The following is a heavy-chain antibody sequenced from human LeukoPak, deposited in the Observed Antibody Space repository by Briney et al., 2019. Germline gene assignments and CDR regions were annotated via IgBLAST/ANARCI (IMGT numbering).Heavy chain of an antibody. J-gene: IGHJ3*02. CDR2: VYYTGST. V-gene: IGHV4-59*08. Sequence: SETLSLTCTVSGGPIRGYYWSWIRQPPGKGLEWIGYVYYTGSTNFNPSLKSRLTISVDMSKNQFSLKLSSVTAADTAVYYCARHIVVVLAAQDAFDIWGQGTMVTVSS. CDR3: ARHIVVVLAAQDAFDI. CDR1: GGPIRGYY. D-gene: IGHD2-15*01.